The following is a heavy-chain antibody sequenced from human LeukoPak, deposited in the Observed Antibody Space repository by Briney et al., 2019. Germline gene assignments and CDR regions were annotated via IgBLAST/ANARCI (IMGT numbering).Heavy chain of an antibody. D-gene: IGHD3-22*01. CDR3: ATRSYYDTSGVYGMDV. V-gene: IGHV4-59*08. J-gene: IGHJ6*02. CDR1: GGSITSDH. Sequence: PSETLSLTCTVSGGSITSDHWNWIRQPPGKGLEWIGCIYCSGRTYYNPSLKSRVTISVDMSKNQFSLRLTSVTAADTAVYYCATRSYYDTSGVYGMDVWGQGTTVTVSS. CDR2: IYCSGRT.